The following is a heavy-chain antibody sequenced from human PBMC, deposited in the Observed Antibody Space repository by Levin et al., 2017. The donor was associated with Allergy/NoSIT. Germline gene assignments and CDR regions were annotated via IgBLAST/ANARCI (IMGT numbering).Heavy chain of an antibody. CDR2: ISSSDSPI. CDR3: TGYYYDPSGYYYEY. V-gene: IGHV3-48*03. D-gene: IGHD3-22*01. CDR1: GFTFRSYE. J-gene: IGHJ4*02. Sequence: LTCAASGFTFRSYEMHWVRQAPGKGLEWVSYISSSDSPIYYADSVKGRFTISRDHAKNSLYLQMNSLRAEDTAVYYCTGYYYDPSGYYYEYWGQGTLVTVSS.